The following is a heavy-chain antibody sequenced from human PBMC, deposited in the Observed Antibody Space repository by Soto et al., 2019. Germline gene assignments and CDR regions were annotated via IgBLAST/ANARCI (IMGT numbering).Heavy chain of an antibody. V-gene: IGHV3-23*01. CDR2: ISGSGGSS. Sequence: VGSLRFSCAASGFAFSTYAMTWVRQAPGKGLEWVSVISGSGGSSYYADSVKGRFTISRDNSKNTLFLQMNGLRAEDTAVYYCAKVTKRAAAGRYEYYKYGMDVWGQGTTVTVSS. D-gene: IGHD6-13*01. J-gene: IGHJ6*02. CDR1: GFAFSTYA. CDR3: AKVTKRAAAGRYEYYKYGMDV.